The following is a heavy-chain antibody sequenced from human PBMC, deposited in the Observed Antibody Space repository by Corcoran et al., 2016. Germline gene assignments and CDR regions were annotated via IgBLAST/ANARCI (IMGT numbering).Heavy chain of an antibody. CDR1: GGSISSSSYY. CDR2: IYYSGST. CDR3: ARDSGYSGYDFDY. Sequence: QLQLQESGPGLVKPSETLSLTCTVSGGSISSSSYYWGWIRQPPGKGLEWIGSIYYSGSTYYNPSLKSRVTISVDTSKNQFSLKLSSVTAADTAVYYCARDSGYSGYDFDYWGQGTLVTVSS. D-gene: IGHD5-12*01. V-gene: IGHV4-39*07. J-gene: IGHJ4*02.